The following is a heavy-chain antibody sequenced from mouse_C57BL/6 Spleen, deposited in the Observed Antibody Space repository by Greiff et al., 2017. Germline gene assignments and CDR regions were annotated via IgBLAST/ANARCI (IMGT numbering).Heavy chain of an antibody. J-gene: IGHJ2*01. CDR3: ARRGIVTYYFDY. D-gene: IGHD2-5*01. CDR2: INPGSGGT. CDR1: GYAFTNYL. Sequence: VKLQESGAELVRPGTSVKVSCKASGYAFTNYLIEWVKQRPGQGLEWIGVINPGSGGTNYNEKFKGKATLTADKSSSTAYMQLSSLTSEDSAVYFCARRGIVTYYFDYWGQGTTLTVSS. V-gene: IGHV1-54*01.